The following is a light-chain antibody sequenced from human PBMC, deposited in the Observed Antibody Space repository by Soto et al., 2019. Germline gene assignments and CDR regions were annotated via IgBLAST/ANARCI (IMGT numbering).Light chain of an antibody. CDR2: EVS. J-gene: IGLJ2*01. CDR1: SSDGGGYHY. CDR3: SLYAGSNNVV. V-gene: IGLV2-8*01. Sequence: QSALTQPPSASGSPGQSVTISCTGTSSDGGGYHYVSWYQHHPGKTPKLMFYEVSKRSSGVHDRFSGSKSGNTASLTVSGLQAEDEADYYCSLYAGSNNVVFGGGTQLTVL.